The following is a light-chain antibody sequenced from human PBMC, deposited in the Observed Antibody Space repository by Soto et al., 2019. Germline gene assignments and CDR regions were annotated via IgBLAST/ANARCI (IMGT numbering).Light chain of an antibody. CDR3: QQYNNWPLT. CDR1: QSVSSY. V-gene: IGKV3-15*01. J-gene: IGKJ4*01. Sequence: EMVMTQSPATLSVSPGERATLSCRASQSVSSYLAWYQQKPGQAPRLLIYGASTRATGIPARFSGSGSGTEFTLTISSLQSEDFAVYSCQQYNNWPLTFGGGTKVEIK. CDR2: GAS.